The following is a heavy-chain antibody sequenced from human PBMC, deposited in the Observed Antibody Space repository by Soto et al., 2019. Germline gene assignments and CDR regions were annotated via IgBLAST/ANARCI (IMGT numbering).Heavy chain of an antibody. CDR1: GFTFSNYW. V-gene: IGHV3-7*01. CDR3: VRFRLYRSVTGCFADAFDI. D-gene: IGHD2-2*01. CDR2: IKEDGSEK. J-gene: IGHJ3*02. Sequence: EEQLVESGGGLVQPGGSLRLSCAASGFTFSNYWMSWVRQAPGKGLEWVANIKEDGSEKYSVDSVKGRFTISRDNAKNSVYLQMNSLRGEDTAVYYCVRFRLYRSVTGCFADAFDIWGQGTMVTVSS.